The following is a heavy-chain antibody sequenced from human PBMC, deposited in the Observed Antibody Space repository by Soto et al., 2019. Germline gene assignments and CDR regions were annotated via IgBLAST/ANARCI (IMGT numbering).Heavy chain of an antibody. CDR3: AKIKTSDLKVATITGRGAFDI. V-gene: IGHV3-23*01. CDR2: ISGSGADT. Sequence: GGSLRLSCAASGFTFSSYAMSWVRQAPGKGLEWVSAISGSGADTNYRNSVKGRFTSSRDNSNNTLYLQMNSLRAEDTAVYYCAKIKTSDLKVATITGRGAFDIWGQGTMVTVSS. CDR1: GFTFSSYA. J-gene: IGHJ3*02. D-gene: IGHD5-12*01.